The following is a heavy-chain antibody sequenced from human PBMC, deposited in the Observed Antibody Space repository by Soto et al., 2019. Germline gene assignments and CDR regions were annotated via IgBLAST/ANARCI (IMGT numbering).Heavy chain of an antibody. V-gene: IGHV1-46*01. Sequence: GASVKVSCKASGCTFTSYYMHWVRQAPGQGLEWMGIINPSGGSTSYAQKFQGRVTMTRDTSTSTVYMELSSLRSEDTAVYYCARYGTVYSGYDFGFYTEFGTNYGMDVWGQGTTVTVSS. CDR3: ARYGTVYSGYDFGFYTEFGTNYGMDV. CDR1: GCTFTSYY. D-gene: IGHD5-12*01. J-gene: IGHJ6*02. CDR2: INPSGGST.